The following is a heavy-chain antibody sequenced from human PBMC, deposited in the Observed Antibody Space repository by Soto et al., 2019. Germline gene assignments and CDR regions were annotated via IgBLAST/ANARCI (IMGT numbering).Heavy chain of an antibody. V-gene: IGHV1-18*01. CDR3: ARLEVVPAAPDHYYYMDV. CDR2: ISAYNGNT. D-gene: IGHD2-2*01. J-gene: IGHJ6*03. CDR1: GYTFTRYG. Sequence: QVPLVQSVAEVNNPGASVKVSCKASGYTFTRYGVSWVRQAPGQGLEWMGWISAYNGNTNYAQKLQGRGTMTTDTSTSTSDMELRSPRSDDTAVYYCARLEVVPAAPDHYYYMDVWGTGTTVTVSS.